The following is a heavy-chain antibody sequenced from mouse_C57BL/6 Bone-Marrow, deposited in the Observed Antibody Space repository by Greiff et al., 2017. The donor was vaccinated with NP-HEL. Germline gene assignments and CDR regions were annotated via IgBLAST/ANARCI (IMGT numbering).Heavy chain of an antibody. CDR2: INPSNGGT. Sequence: QVQLQQPGTELVKPGASVKLSCTASGYTFTSYWMHWVKQRPGQGLEWIGNINPSNGGTNYNEKFKSKSTLTVDKSSSTAYMQLSSLTSEDSAVYYCARDYGNAYYFDYWGQGTTRTVSS. V-gene: IGHV1-53*01. D-gene: IGHD2-1*01. CDR1: GYTFTSYW. J-gene: IGHJ2*01. CDR3: ARDYGNAYYFDY.